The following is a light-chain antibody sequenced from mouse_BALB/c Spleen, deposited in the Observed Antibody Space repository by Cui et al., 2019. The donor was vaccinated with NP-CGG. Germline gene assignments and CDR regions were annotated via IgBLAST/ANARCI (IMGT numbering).Light chain of an antibody. J-gene: IGLJ1*01. V-gene: IGLV1*01. CDR3: ALWYSNHWV. CDR1: TGAVTTSNY. CDR2: GTN. Sequence: VTHQPAPTTSPGETVTLTCRSSTGAVTTSNYANWVQEKPDHLFTGLIGGTNNRAPGVPARFSGSLIGDKAALTITGTQTEDEAIYFCALWYSNHWVFGGGTKLTVL.